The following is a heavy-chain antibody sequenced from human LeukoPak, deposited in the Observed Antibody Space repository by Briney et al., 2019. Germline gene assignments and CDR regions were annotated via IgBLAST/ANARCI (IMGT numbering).Heavy chain of an antibody. CDR1: GYIFTSYG. CDR2: ISAYNGNT. Sequence: ASVKVSCKASGYIFTSYGISWVRQAPGQGLEWMGWISAYNGNTNYAQKLQGRVTMTTDTSTSTAYMELRSLRSDDTAVYYCARDERVLPYYYGSGTPPDYWGRGTLVTVSS. J-gene: IGHJ4*02. D-gene: IGHD3-10*01. V-gene: IGHV1-18*01. CDR3: ARDERVLPYYYGSGTPPDY.